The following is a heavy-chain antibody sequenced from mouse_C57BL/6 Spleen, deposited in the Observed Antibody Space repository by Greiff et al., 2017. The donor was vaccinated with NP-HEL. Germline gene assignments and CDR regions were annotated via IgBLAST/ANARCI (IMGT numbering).Heavy chain of an antibody. Sequence: QVQLQQPGAELVRPGTSVKLSCKASGYTFTSYWMHWVKQRPGQGLEWIGVIDPSDSYTNYNQKFKGKATLTVDTSSSTSYMQLRSLTAEDSAVYYCARWLDYYGSSYNYAMDYWGQGTSGTVSS. J-gene: IGHJ4*01. CDR1: GYTFTSYW. V-gene: IGHV1-59*01. CDR2: IDPSDSYT. CDR3: ARWLDYYGSSYNYAMDY. D-gene: IGHD1-1*01.